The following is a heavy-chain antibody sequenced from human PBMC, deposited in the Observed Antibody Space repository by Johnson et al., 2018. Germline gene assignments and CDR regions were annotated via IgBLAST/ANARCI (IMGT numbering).Heavy chain of an antibody. CDR3: ASPRYSSASGAMDG. J-gene: IGHJ6*04. D-gene: IGHD6-6*01. Sequence: QVQLQQWGAGLLKPSETLSLTCAVYGGSFSGYYWSWIRQPPGKGLEWIGEINHSGRTNYNPSLKSRVTISVDTSKNQFSLKLSSVTAADTAGYYCASPRYSSASGAMDGWGKGTTVTGSA. V-gene: IGHV4-34*01. CDR2: INHSGRT. CDR1: GGSFSGYY.